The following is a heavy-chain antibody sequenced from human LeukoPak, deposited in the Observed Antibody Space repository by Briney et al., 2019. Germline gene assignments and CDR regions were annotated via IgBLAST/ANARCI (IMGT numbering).Heavy chain of an antibody. Sequence: ASVKVSCKASGYTFTSYGISWVRQAPGQGLEWMGWISAYNGNTNYAQKLQGRVTMTTDTSTSTAYMELRSLRSDDTAVYYCARQHCGGDCYSSLGYFDYWGQGTLVTVSS. V-gene: IGHV1-18*01. J-gene: IGHJ4*02. CDR2: ISAYNGNT. CDR3: ARQHCGGDCYSSLGYFDY. D-gene: IGHD2-21*02. CDR1: GYTFTSYG.